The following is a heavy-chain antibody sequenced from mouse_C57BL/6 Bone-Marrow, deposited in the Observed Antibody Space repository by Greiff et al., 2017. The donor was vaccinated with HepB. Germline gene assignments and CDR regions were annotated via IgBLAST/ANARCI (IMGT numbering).Heavy chain of an antibody. CDR2: IDPSDSYT. D-gene: IGHD1-1*01. Sequence: VQLQQPGAELVRPGTSVKLSCKASGYTFTSYWMHWVKQRPGQGLEWIGVIDPSDSYTNYNQKFKGKATLTVDTSSSTAYMQLSSLTSEDSAVYYCAREGGNTVVSYFDYWGQGTTLTVSS. CDR1: GYTFTSYW. CDR3: AREGGNTVVSYFDY. J-gene: IGHJ2*01. V-gene: IGHV1-59*01.